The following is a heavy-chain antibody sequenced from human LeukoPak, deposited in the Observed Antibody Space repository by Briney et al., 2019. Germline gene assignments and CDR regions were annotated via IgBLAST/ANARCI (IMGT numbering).Heavy chain of an antibody. D-gene: IGHD3-22*01. CDR3: ASSYDSSGYLFDY. Sequence: GGSLRLSCAASGFTFDDYGMSWVRQAPGKVLEWVSCINWKGGSTGYADSVKGRLTISRDNDKNSLYLQMNSLRDEDTALYYCASSYDSSGYLFDYWGQGPLVTVSS. V-gene: IGHV3-20*04. CDR2: INWKGGST. CDR1: GFTFDDYG. J-gene: IGHJ4*02.